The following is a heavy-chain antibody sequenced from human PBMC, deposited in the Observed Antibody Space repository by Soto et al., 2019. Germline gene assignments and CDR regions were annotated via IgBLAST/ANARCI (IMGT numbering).Heavy chain of an antibody. D-gene: IGHD3-10*01. CDR3: ARTTSVPNTIRPRYFFEY. Sequence: SETLSLTCSVSGGSVSDKTYYWSWIRQPPGKRLEWIGYVYYSGTTNYNPSLKSRVTISVELSKNRFSLRLSSVTTADTALYYCARTTSVPNTIRPRYFFEYWGRGTLVTCSS. CDR1: GGSVSDKTYY. V-gene: IGHV4-61*01. J-gene: IGHJ4*02. CDR2: VYYSGTT.